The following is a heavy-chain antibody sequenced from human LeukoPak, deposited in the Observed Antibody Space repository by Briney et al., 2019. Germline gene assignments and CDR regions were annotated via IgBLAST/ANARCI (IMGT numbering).Heavy chain of an antibody. CDR3: AVVRYFDWLLYPDDAFDI. CDR2: MNPNSGNT. J-gene: IGHJ3*02. D-gene: IGHD3-9*01. V-gene: IGHV1-8*03. Sequence: ASVKVSCKASGYTFTSYDINWVRQATGQGLEWMGWMNPNSGNTGYAQKFQGRVTITRNTSISTAYMELSSLRSEDTAVYYCAVVRYFDWLLYPDDAFDIWGQGTMVTVSS. CDR1: GYTFTSYD.